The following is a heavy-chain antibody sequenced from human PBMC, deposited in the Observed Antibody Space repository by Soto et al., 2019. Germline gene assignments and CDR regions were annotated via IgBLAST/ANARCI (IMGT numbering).Heavy chain of an antibody. CDR2: ISAYNGNT. Sequence: ASVKVSCKASGYTFTSYGISWVRQAPGQGFEWMGWISAYNGNTNYAQKLQGRVTMTTDTSTSTAYMELRSLRSDDTAVYYCAGTSITIFGVVIIPDVYWGQGTLVTVSS. J-gene: IGHJ4*02. CDR3: AGTSITIFGVVIIPDVY. CDR1: GYTFTSYG. V-gene: IGHV1-18*04. D-gene: IGHD3-3*01.